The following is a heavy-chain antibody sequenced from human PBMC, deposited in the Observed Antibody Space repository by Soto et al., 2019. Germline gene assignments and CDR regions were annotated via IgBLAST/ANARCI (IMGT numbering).Heavy chain of an antibody. CDR3: ARDAESGTYYNNWFDP. V-gene: IGHV1-18*04. D-gene: IGHD1-26*01. CDR2: ISPYNGNT. Sequence: QVQLVQSGAEVKKPGASVKVSCKASGYTFITYGINWVRQAPGQGLEWMGWISPYNGNTKSLPKLQDRVTMTADTSTTTVYMEVKSLRSDDTAVYYCARDAESGTYYNNWFDPWGQGTLVTVSS. CDR1: GYTFITYG. J-gene: IGHJ5*02.